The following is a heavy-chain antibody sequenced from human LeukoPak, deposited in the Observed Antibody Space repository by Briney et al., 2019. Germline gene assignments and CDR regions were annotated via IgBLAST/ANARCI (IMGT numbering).Heavy chain of an antibody. V-gene: IGHV3-15*01. CDR3: TTEFGSGYYFDY. D-gene: IGHD6-19*01. Sequence: KSGGSLRLSCRASGFTLSNAWMSWVRQAPGKGLEWVGRIKSKSNGGTTDYTAPVKGRFTISRDDSKNTLYLQMNSLETEDTAVYYCTTEFGSGYYFDYWGQGTLVTVSS. J-gene: IGHJ4*02. CDR2: IKSKSNGGTT. CDR1: GFTLSNAW.